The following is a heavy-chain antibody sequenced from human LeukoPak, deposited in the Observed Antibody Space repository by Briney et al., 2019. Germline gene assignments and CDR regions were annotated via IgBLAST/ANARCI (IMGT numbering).Heavy chain of an antibody. D-gene: IGHD6-19*01. CDR3: ARDQLHSSGWSDAFDI. V-gene: IGHV4-4*07. J-gene: IGHJ3*02. CDR2: IYTSGST. Sequence: PSETLSLTCTVSGGSISSYYWSWIRQPAGKGLEWIGRIYTSGSTNYNPSLKGRVTMSVDTSKNQFSLKLSSVTAADMAVYYCARDQLHSSGWSDAFDIWGQGTMVTVSS. CDR1: GGSISSYY.